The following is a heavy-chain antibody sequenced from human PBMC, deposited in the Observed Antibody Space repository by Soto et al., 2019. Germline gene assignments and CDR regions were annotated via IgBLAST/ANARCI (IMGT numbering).Heavy chain of an antibody. D-gene: IGHD5-12*01. CDR3: ARDQSGNRWAVDY. CDR1: GFTFSSYG. J-gene: IGHJ4*02. CDR2: IWSDASNK. Sequence: QVQLVESGGGVVQPGRSLRLSCAASGFTFSSYGMHWVRQAPGKGLEWVAVIWSDASNKYYGDSVKGRFTISRDNSKNTRYLQMNSLRAEDTGVYYCARDQSGNRWAVDYWGQGTLVTVSS. V-gene: IGHV3-33*01.